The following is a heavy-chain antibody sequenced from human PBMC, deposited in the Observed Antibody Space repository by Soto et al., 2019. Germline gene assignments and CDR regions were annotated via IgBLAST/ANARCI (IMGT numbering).Heavy chain of an antibody. Sequence: PSETLSLTCTVSGGSISSGGYYWSWIRQHPGKGLEWIGYIYYSGSTYYNPSLKSRVTISVDTSKNQFSLKLSSVTAADTAVYYCARDLVGATEPTYYYYYGMDVWGQGTTVTVSS. J-gene: IGHJ6*02. V-gene: IGHV4-31*03. CDR1: GGSISSGGYY. CDR2: IYYSGST. D-gene: IGHD1-26*01. CDR3: ARDLVGATEPTYYYYYGMDV.